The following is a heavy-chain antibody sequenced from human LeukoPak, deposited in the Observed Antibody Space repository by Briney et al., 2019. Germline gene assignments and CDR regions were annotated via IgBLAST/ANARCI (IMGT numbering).Heavy chain of an antibody. CDR3: ARDRVGATYLFDY. D-gene: IGHD1-26*01. J-gene: IGHJ4*02. CDR2: ISYDGSNK. V-gene: IGHV3-30-3*01. CDR1: GFAFSSYA. Sequence: GRSLRLSCAASGFAFSSYAMHWVRQAPGKGLEWVAVISYDGSNKYYADSVKGRFTISRDNSKNTLYLQMNSLRAEDTAVYYCARDRVGATYLFDYWGQGTLVTVSS.